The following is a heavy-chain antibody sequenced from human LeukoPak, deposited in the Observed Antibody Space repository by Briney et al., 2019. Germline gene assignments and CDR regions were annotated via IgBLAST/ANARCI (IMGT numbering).Heavy chain of an antibody. CDR3: AKDRWYSSGGFLDH. V-gene: IGHV3-23*01. Sequence: GASLRLSCAASGLTFSNYAMSWVRQAPGKGLEWVSTISGTAASTYYADSVKGRFTISRDNSKNTLFLQVNNLRAEDTALYYCAKDRWYSSGGFLDHWGQGTLVTVSS. CDR1: GLTFSNYA. D-gene: IGHD6-19*01. J-gene: IGHJ4*02. CDR2: ISGTAAST.